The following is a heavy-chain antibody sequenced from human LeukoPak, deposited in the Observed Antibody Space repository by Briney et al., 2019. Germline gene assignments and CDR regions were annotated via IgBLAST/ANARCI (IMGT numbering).Heavy chain of an antibody. V-gene: IGHV4-34*01. D-gene: IGHD1-26*01. CDR3: ARTSGSLDY. CDR2: INHSGST. CDR1: GGSFSGYY. J-gene: IGHJ4*02. Sequence: SETLSLTCAVYGGSFSGYYWSWIRQPPGKGLEWIGEINHSGSTNYNPSLKCRVTISVDTSKNQFSLKLSSVTAADTAVYYCARTSGSLDYWGQGTLVTVSS.